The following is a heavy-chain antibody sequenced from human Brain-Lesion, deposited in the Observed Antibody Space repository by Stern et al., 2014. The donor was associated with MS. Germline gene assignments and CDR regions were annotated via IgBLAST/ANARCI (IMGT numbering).Heavy chain of an antibody. J-gene: IGHJ5*01. Sequence: VQLVESGPGLVKPSQTLSVTCTVSGDSISRDNYFWSWIRQAAGKRLEWIGRIHASGSTFYNPSLKSRVTISVDPSKTAFFLKLNPVTAEDTAVYYCARASAPLYSGNWFDSWGQGTLVSVSS. D-gene: IGHD5-18*01. CDR1: GDSISRDNYF. CDR2: IHASGST. V-gene: IGHV4-61*02. CDR3: ARASAPLYSGNWFDS.